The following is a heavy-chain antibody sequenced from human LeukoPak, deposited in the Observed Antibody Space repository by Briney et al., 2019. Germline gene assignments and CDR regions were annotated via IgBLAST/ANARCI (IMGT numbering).Heavy chain of an antibody. V-gene: IGHV4-59*01. CDR1: GGSISSYY. CDR3: ARDQGVYGDYQSYYYYYGMDV. Sequence: PSETLSLTCTVPGGSISSYYWSWLRQPPGKGLEWIGYIYYSGSTNYNPSLKSRVTISVDTSKNQFSLKLSSVTAADTAVYYCARDQGVYGDYQSYYYYYGMDVWGQGTTVTVSS. D-gene: IGHD4-17*01. CDR2: IYYSGST. J-gene: IGHJ6*02.